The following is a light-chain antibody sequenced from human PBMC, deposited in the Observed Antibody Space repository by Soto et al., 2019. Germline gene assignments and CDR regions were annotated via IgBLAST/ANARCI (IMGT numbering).Light chain of an antibody. Sequence: QSVLTQPPSASGTPRQTVTISCSGSSSNIGDNPVNWYQQLPGAAPKLLIYINDQRPSGVPDRFSGSKSGTSASLAISGLQPEDEADYYCAAWDDSLNALFGTGTKVTVL. J-gene: IGLJ1*01. V-gene: IGLV1-44*01. CDR2: IND. CDR3: AAWDDSLNAL. CDR1: SSNIGDNP.